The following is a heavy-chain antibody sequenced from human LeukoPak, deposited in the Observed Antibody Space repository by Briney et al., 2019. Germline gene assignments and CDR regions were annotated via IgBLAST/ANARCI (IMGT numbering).Heavy chain of an antibody. J-gene: IGHJ4*02. CDR1: GGSFSGFY. CDR3: ARDLFDYYDSSGYYSTGFDY. Sequence: PSETLSLTCAVYGGSFSGFYWTWIRQPPGKGLEWIGEINHSGSTNYNPSLKSRVTISVDTSKNQFSLKLSSVTAADTAVYYCARDLFDYYDSSGYYSTGFDYWGQGTLVTVSS. D-gene: IGHD3-22*01. CDR2: INHSGST. V-gene: IGHV4-34*01.